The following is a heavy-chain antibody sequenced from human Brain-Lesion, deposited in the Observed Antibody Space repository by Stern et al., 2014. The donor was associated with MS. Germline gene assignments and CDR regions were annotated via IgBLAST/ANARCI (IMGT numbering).Heavy chain of an antibody. D-gene: IGHD2-15*01. J-gene: IGHJ5*02. CDR2: IYYSGNT. CDR1: GGSVSSTSYA. V-gene: IGHV4-39*01. Sequence: QVQLQESGPGLVKPSETLSLTCTVAGGSVSSTSYAWAWIRQPPGKGLEWIGTIYYSGNTYYSPALKSRLTISLDTSKNQFSPHMRSVTAADTAVYYCAGEEDIRYCSGGSCTGNWFDPWGQGTLVTVSS. CDR3: AGEEDIRYCSGGSCTGNWFDP.